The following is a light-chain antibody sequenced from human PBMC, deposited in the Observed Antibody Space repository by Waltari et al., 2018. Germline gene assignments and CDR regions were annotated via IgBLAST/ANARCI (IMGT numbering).Light chain of an antibody. V-gene: IGKV3-20*01. Sequence: IVLPQSPGTASVSPGDRVTLSCRASQSVGSSSLAWYQQKPGQAPRLVIYRASSRATGIPDRFSGSGSGTDFSLTISRLEPEDFAVYYCQQHGTLPATFGQGTKVEIK. CDR3: QQHGTLPAT. J-gene: IGKJ1*01. CDR2: RAS. CDR1: QSVGSSS.